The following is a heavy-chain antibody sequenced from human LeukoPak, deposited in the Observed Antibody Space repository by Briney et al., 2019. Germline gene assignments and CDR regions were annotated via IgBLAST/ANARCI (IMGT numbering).Heavy chain of an antibody. CDR3: ARDTKYYYDSSGYYYADAFDI. CDR1: GGSISSYY. V-gene: IGHV4-59*01. Sequence: SETLSLTCTVSGGSISSYYWSWIRQPPGKGLEWIGYIYYSGSTNYNPSLKSLVTISVDTSKNQFSLKLSSVTAADTAVYYCARDTKYYYDSSGYYYADAFDIWGQGTMVTVSS. J-gene: IGHJ3*02. D-gene: IGHD3-22*01. CDR2: IYYSGST.